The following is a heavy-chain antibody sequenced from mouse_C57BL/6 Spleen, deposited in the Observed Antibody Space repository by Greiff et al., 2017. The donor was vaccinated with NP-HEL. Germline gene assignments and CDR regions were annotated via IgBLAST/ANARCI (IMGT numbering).Heavy chain of an antibody. CDR2: ISSGGDYI. CDR3: TRDQHYYGSSSYYCDY. D-gene: IGHD1-1*01. CDR1: GFTFSSYA. Sequence: EVQGVESGEGLVKPGGSLKLSCAASGFTFSSYAMSWVRQTPEKRLEWVAYISSGGDYIYYADTVKGRFTISRDNARNTLYLQMSSLKSEDTAMYYCTRDQHYYGSSSYYCDYWGQGTTLTVSS. J-gene: IGHJ2*01. V-gene: IGHV5-9-1*02.